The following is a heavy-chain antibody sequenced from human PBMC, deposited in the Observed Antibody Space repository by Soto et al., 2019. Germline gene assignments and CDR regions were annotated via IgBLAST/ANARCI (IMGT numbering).Heavy chain of an antibody. J-gene: IGHJ4*02. Sequence: SETLSLTCTFSVGSIISGDYYWSWIRQPPGKGLEWIGYIYYGGSTYYNPSLKSRVTISVDTSKNQFSLKLSSVTAAGTAVYYCAREYYYDSSGSYFDYWGQGTLVTVSS. CDR3: AREYYYDSSGSYFDY. CDR1: VGSIISGDYY. CDR2: IYYGGST. V-gene: IGHV4-30-4*01. D-gene: IGHD3-22*01.